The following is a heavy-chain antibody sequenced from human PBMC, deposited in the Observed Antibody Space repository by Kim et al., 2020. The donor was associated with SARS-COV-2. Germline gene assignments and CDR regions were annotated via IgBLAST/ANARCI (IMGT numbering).Heavy chain of an antibody. CDR1: GYTFTSYY. CDR2: INPSGGST. CDR3: ASFLRYYGMDV. Sequence: ASVKVSCKASGYTFTSYYMHWVRQAPGQGLEWMGIINPSGGSTSYAQKFQGRVTMTRDTSTSTVYMELSSLRSEDTVVYYCASFLRYYGMDVWGQGTTVTVSS. J-gene: IGHJ6*02. V-gene: IGHV1-46*01.